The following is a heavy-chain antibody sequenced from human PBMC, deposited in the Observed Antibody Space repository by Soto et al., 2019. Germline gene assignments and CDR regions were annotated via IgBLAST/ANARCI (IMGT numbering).Heavy chain of an antibody. J-gene: IGHJ4*02. CDR2: IWSDASRQ. CDR3: AKDNYDVGVQSWSPGF. V-gene: IGHV3-33*03. D-gene: IGHD3-3*01. CDR1: GFTFRNYG. Sequence: QVQLVQSGGGVVQPGMSLRLSCEGSGFTFRNYGMHWVRQAPDKGLEWVAAIWSDASRQLYADSVEGRFTVSRDQSKKTLDMQMNNLRVEDTGIYYCAKDNYDVGVQSWSPGFWGQGTLVIVSS.